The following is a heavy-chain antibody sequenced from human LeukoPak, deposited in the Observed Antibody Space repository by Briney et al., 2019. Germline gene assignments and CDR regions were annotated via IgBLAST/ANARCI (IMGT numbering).Heavy chain of an antibody. V-gene: IGHV4-59*01. J-gene: IGHJ6*02. Sequence: SETLSLTCTVSGGSISSYYWSWIRQPPGKGLEWIGYIYYSGSTNYNPSLKSRVTISVDTSKNQFSLKLSSVTAADTAVYYCAMGDCGGDCTDYYYYGMDVWGQGTTVTVSS. CDR1: GGSISSYY. CDR3: AMGDCGGDCTDYYYYGMDV. CDR2: IYYSGST. D-gene: IGHD2-21*02.